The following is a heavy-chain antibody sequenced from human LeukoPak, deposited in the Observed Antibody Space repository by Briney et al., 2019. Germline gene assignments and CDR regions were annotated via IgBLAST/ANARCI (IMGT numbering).Heavy chain of an antibody. J-gene: IGHJ4*02. CDR2: INGNSDHI. D-gene: IGHD4-17*01. Sequence: GGSLRLSCAASGFTFSDYNMNWVRQAPGERLEWVASINGNSDHIFYADSVTDRFTVSRDNAKNSLYLQMNGLKADDSAVYFCARAQVTTIITRIFDYWGQGSQVTVSS. CDR1: GFTFSDYN. V-gene: IGHV3-21*01. CDR3: ARAQVTTIITRIFDY.